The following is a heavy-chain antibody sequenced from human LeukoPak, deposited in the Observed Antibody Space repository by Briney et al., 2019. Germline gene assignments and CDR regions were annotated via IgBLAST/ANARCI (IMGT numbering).Heavy chain of an antibody. CDR3: TRFRNIASLYGMDV. Sequence: GGSLRLSCAASGFTFSGSAMHWVRQASGKGLEWVGRIRSKANSYATAYAASVKGRFTISRDDPKNTAYLQMNSLKPEDTAVYYCTRFRNIASLYGMDVWGQGTTVTVSS. V-gene: IGHV3-73*01. CDR2: IRSKANSYAT. D-gene: IGHD2/OR15-2a*01. J-gene: IGHJ6*02. CDR1: GFTFSGSA.